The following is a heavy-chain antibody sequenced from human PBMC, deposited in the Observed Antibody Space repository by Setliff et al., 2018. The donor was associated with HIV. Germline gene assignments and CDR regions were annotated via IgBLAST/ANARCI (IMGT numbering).Heavy chain of an antibody. CDR3: AKGSGKITIYYYYMDI. D-gene: IGHD1-20*01. J-gene: IGHJ6*03. CDR1: GFSFSSSA. CDR2: ISGSGDST. V-gene: IGHV3-23*01. Sequence: GSLRLSCAASGFSFSSSAMNWVRQAPGKGLEWVSLISGSGDSTYYADSVKGRFTISRDNSKNTLYLQMNSLRAEDTAVYYCAKGSGKITIYYYYMDIWGTGTTVTVSS.